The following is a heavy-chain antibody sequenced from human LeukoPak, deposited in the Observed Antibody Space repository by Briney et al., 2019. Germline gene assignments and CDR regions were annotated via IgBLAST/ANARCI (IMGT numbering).Heavy chain of an antibody. J-gene: IGHJ4*02. Sequence: PGGSLRLSCAASGFTVSSSYMSWVRQAPGKGLEWVSVIYSGGSTYYADSVKGRFTISRDNAKNSLYLQMNSLRAEDTAVYYCARAIYGSGSYYDYWGQGTLVTVSS. CDR3: ARAIYGSGSYYDY. D-gene: IGHD3-10*01. V-gene: IGHV3-66*01. CDR2: IYSGGST. CDR1: GFTVSSSY.